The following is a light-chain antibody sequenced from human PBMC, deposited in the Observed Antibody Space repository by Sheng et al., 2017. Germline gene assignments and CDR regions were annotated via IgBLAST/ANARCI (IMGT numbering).Light chain of an antibody. J-gene: IGLJ1*01. V-gene: IGLV3-10*01. CDR1: ALPTKY. CDR3: YSPDTSGFQGV. CDR2: DDT. Sequence: SYELTQPPSVSVSPGQTARITCSGDALPTKYAYWFQQKSGQAPRLVIYDDTKRPSEIPERFSGSSSGTMATLTISGAQVDDEADYYCYSPDTSGFQGVFGAGTKVSVL.